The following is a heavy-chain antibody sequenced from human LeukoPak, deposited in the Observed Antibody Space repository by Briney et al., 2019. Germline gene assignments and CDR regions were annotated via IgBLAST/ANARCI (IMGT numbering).Heavy chain of an antibody. J-gene: IGHJ4*02. Sequence: PSETLSLTCTVSGGSISSGGYYWSWIRQHPGKGLEWIGSIYYSGSTYYNPSLQGRVTISVVTPKNQFSLKLSSVTAADTAIYYCASGDNDPLFDYWGQGTLVTVSS. V-gene: IGHV4-31*03. D-gene: IGHD1-1*01. CDR3: ASGDNDPLFDY. CDR1: GGSISSGGYY. CDR2: IYYSGST.